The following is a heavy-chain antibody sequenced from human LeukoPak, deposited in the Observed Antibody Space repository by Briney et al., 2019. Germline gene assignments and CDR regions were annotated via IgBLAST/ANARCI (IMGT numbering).Heavy chain of an antibody. V-gene: IGHV4-61*01. Sequence: PSGTLSLTCTVSGGSVTSTPYYWGWIRQPPEKGLEWIGYIYYSGSTNYNPSLKSRVTISVDTSKNQFSLRLSSVTAADTAVYYCARVTGYMTEDYFDYWGQGTLITVPS. J-gene: IGHJ4*02. D-gene: IGHD6-13*01. CDR3: ARVTGYMTEDYFDY. CDR1: GGSVTSTPYY. CDR2: IYYSGST.